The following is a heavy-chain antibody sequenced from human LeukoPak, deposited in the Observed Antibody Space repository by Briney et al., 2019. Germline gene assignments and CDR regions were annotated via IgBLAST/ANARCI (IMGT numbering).Heavy chain of an antibody. CDR1: GYTFSSYG. V-gene: IGHV1-18*01. D-gene: IGHD5-18*01. CDR2: ISGYSGNT. CDR3: ARGQLWFHSDY. Sequence: VASVKVSCEASGYTFSSYGINWVRQAPGQGLEWMGWISGYSGNTNYAQKFQGRVTMTTDTSTSTTYMELRSLRSDDTAVYYCARGQLWFHSDYWGQGTLVTVSS. J-gene: IGHJ4*02.